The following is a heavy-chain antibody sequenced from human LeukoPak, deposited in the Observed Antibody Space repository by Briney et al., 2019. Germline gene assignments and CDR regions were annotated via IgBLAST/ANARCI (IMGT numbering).Heavy chain of an antibody. CDR3: ATGSDFYYDS. Sequence: GRSLRLSCAASGFTFSSYGMHWVRQAPGKGLEWVAAIPHDGSSALYADSVKGRFIISRDNSKNTQYLQMNSLRIEDSAVYYCATGSDFYYDSWGQGILVTVSS. D-gene: IGHD1-26*01. CDR2: IPHDGSSA. V-gene: IGHV3-30*03. CDR1: GFTFSSYG. J-gene: IGHJ5*01.